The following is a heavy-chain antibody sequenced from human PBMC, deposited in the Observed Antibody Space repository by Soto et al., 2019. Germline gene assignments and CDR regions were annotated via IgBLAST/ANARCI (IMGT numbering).Heavy chain of an antibody. Sequence: GGSLRLSCAASGFTLSRYWMSWVRQAPGKELEWVANIKEDGSEKYYVDSVKGRFTISRDNAKNSLYLQMNSLRAEDTAVYYCARSLGWRDVFDNWGQGTMVTVSS. J-gene: IGHJ3*02. CDR2: IKEDGSEK. D-gene: IGHD2-15*01. V-gene: IGHV3-7*01. CDR1: GFTLSRYW. CDR3: ARSLGWRDVFDN.